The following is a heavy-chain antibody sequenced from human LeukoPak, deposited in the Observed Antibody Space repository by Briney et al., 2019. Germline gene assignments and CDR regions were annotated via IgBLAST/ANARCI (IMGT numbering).Heavy chain of an antibody. CDR1: GXSVSGISFY. CDR3: ARYYDSSGYWSTPHFDY. D-gene: IGHD3-22*01. V-gene: IGHV4-61*01. J-gene: IGHJ4*02. CDR2: IQYSGST. Sequence: SETLSLTCTVSGXSVSGISFYWSWIRQPPGKGLQYIGYIQYSGSTNYNPSLKSRVTISVDTSKNQFSLKLSSVTAADSAVYYCARYYDSSGYWSTPHFDYWGQGTLVTVSS.